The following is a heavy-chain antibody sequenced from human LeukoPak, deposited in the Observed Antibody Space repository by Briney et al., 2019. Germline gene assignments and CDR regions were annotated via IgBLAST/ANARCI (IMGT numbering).Heavy chain of an antibody. J-gene: IGHJ4*02. D-gene: IGHD5-12*01. V-gene: IGHV1-69*01. Sequence: ASVKVSCKASGGTISSYAISWVRQAPGQGLEWMGGIIPIFGTANYAQKFQGRVTITADESTSTAYMELSSLRSEDTAVYYCANTDVARGGYDGTDYFDYWGQGTLVTVSS. CDR3: ANTDVARGGYDGTDYFDY. CDR1: GGTISSYA. CDR2: IIPIFGTA.